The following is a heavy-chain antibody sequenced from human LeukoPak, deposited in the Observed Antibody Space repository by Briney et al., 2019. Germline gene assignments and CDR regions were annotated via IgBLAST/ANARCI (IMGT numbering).Heavy chain of an antibody. CDR2: IRYDGSNK. CDR3: AWIDVEMATGPGWPYYMDV. J-gene: IGHJ6*03. CDR1: GFTFSNYG. D-gene: IGHD5-24*01. V-gene: IGHV3-30*02. Sequence: QPGGSLRPSCAASGFTFSNYGMHWVRQAPGKGLEWVAFIRYDGSNKYYADSVKGRFTISRDNSKNTLYLQMNSLRAEDTAVYYCAWIDVEMATGPGWPYYMDVWGKGTTVTISS.